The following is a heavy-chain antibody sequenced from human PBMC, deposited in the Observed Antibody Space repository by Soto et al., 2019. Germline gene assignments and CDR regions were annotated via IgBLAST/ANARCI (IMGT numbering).Heavy chain of an antibody. J-gene: IGHJ5*01. CDR1: EFTFRSYS. Sequence: EVQLVESGGGLVQPGGSLRLSCAASEFTFRSYSMNWVRQAPGKGLEWVSYISSSSSTIYYAASVKGRFTVSRDNAKNLLYLRMDSLRDEDTAVYYCVRDRVDDSNWYNWFDSWGQGTLVTVSS. D-gene: IGHD4-4*01. CDR3: VRDRVDDSNWYNWFDS. V-gene: IGHV3-48*02. CDR2: ISSSSSTI.